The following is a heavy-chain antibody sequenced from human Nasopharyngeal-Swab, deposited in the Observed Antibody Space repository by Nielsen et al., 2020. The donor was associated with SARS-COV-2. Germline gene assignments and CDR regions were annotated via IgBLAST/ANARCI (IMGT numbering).Heavy chain of an antibody. J-gene: IGHJ4*02. CDR2: ITGKNGNA. CDR3: ATSATFGPGGAGDY. V-gene: IGHV1-18*04. D-gene: IGHD2-8*02. CDR1: DYSFNKNT. Sequence: ASVKVSCKASDYSFNKNTVSWVRQGPGQGLEWMGWITGKNGNALYAEALQGRITMTTDTSTNTAYMEVRSLRSDDTAVYYCATSATFGPGGAGDYWGQGTLVTVSS.